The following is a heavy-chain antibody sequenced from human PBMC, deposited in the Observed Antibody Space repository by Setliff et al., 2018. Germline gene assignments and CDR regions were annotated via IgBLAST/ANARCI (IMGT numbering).Heavy chain of an antibody. CDR2: ISGDGGFR. D-gene: IGHD3-10*01. Sequence: GGSLRLSCAASGFTFSSNNMHWVRQAPGKGLEWVSIISGDGGFRDYGDSVKDRFIISRDNSKTTLYLQMNSLRAEDTAVYYCAKNGFGVVALGVNNWFDPWGQGTLVTVSS. CDR1: GFTFSSNN. V-gene: IGHV3-23*01. J-gene: IGHJ5*02. CDR3: AKNGFGVVALGVNNWFDP.